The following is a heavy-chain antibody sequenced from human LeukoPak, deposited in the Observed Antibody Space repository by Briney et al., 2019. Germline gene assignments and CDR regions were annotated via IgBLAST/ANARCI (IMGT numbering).Heavy chain of an antibody. J-gene: IGHJ4*02. CDR1: GFTFSSYA. CDR2: ISYDGSNK. V-gene: IGHV3-30*04. CDR3: ARGHYYGSGTYYYYFDY. D-gene: IGHD3-10*01. Sequence: GGSLRLSCAASGFTFSSYAMHWVRQAPGKGLEWVALISYDGSNKYYADSVKGRFTISRDNSKNTLYLQMNSLRAEDTAVYYCARGHYYGSGTYYYYFDYWGQGTLVTVSS.